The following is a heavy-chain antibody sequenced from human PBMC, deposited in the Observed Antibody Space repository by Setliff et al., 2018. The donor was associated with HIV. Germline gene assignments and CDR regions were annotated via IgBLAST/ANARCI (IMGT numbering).Heavy chain of an antibody. CDR2: IYPRDSDT. CDR1: GYIFTSYW. CDR3: ARREGNSYIDY. Sequence: GESLKISCQGSGYIFTSYWIGWVRQMPGKGLEWMGIIYPRDSDTRYSPSFQGQVTISADKSITTAYLQWSSLKASDTAIYFCARREGNSYIDYWGRGSLVTVSS. D-gene: IGHD3-16*01. V-gene: IGHV5-51*01. J-gene: IGHJ4*01.